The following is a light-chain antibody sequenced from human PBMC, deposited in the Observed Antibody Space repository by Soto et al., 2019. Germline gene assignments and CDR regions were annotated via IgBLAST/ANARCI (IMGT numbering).Light chain of an antibody. CDR2: EAS. V-gene: IGLV2-18*01. CDR1: STDFVSYNR. J-gene: IGLJ1*01. Sequence: QPALTQPPSVSGSPGQSVTISCTGTSTDFVSYNRVSWYQQPPGTAPKLIIYEASNRPSGVPDRFSGSKSGNTASLTISGLQAADEADYYCSLYTSENTYVFGTGPKVAV. CDR3: SLYTSENTYV.